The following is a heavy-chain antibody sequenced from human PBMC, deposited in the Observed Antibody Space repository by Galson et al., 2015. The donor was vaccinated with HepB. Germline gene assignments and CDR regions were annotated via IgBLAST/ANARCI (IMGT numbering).Heavy chain of an antibody. CDR3: ARDKGGPDY. V-gene: IGHV4-31*02. Sequence: SWIRQHPGKGLEWIGYIYYSGSTYYNPSLKSRVTISVDTSKNQFSLKLSSVTAADTAVYYCARDKGGPDYWGQGTLVTVSS. CDR2: IYYSGST. J-gene: IGHJ4*02. D-gene: IGHD3-16*01.